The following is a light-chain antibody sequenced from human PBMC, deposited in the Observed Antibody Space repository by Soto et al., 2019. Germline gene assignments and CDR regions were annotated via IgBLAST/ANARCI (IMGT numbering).Light chain of an antibody. CDR3: TSWTTSTTLI. Sequence: QSALTQPASVSGSPGQSITIACTGTSRDIGAYNFVSWYQQHPGKAPKLMLYDVNIRPSGVSNRFSGSKSGNTASLTISGLQAEDDADYYCTSWTTSTTLIFGGGTKLTVL. J-gene: IGLJ2*01. CDR1: SRDIGAYNF. CDR2: DVN. V-gene: IGLV2-14*03.